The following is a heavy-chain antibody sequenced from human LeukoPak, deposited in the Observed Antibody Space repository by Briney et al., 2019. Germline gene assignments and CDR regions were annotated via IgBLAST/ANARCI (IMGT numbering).Heavy chain of an antibody. V-gene: IGHV1-46*03. Sequence: ASVKVSCKASGYTFTSYYMHWVRQAPGQGLEWMGIINPSGGSTSYARKFQGRVTMTRDTSTSTVYMELSSLRSEDTAVYYCAREEGTYYYDSSLGGAAFDIWGQGTMVTVSS. D-gene: IGHD3-22*01. CDR3: AREEGTYYYDSSLGGAAFDI. J-gene: IGHJ3*02. CDR1: GYTFTSYY. CDR2: INPSGGST.